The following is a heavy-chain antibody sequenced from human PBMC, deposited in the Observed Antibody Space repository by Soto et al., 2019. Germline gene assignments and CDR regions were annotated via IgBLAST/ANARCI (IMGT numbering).Heavy chain of an antibody. CDR3: AKLPLVVALGFDY. D-gene: IGHD2-21*01. V-gene: IGHV3-23*01. CDR2: ISGSGDNT. J-gene: IGHJ4*02. CDR1: GFTFSNYV. Sequence: EVHLLDSGGGLVQPGGSLRLSCAASGFTFSNYVMSWVRQAPGKGLEWVSSISGSGDNTYYADSVKGRFTISSDNPKNTHFLQMINLRAEDTAVYYCAKLPLVVALGFDYWGQGTLVTVSS.